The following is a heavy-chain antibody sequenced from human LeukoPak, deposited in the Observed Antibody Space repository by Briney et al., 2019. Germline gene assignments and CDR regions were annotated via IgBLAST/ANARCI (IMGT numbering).Heavy chain of an antibody. J-gene: IGHJ4*02. CDR3: ARVSRFTNIVGATVY. V-gene: IGHV1-18*01. D-gene: IGHD1-26*01. Sequence: ASVKVPCKASGYTFTSYGISWVRQAPGQGLEWMGWISAYNGNTNYAQKLQGRVTMTTDTSTSTAYMELRSLRSDDTAVYYCARVSRFTNIVGATVYWGQGTLVTVSS. CDR2: ISAYNGNT. CDR1: GYTFTSYG.